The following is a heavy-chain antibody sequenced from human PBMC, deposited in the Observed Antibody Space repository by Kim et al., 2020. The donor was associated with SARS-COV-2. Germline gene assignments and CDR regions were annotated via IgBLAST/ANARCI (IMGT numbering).Heavy chain of an antibody. Sequence: YYAESVKGRFTISRDNSKNTLYLQMNSLRAEDTAVYYCARAGSWFGFFDYWGQGTLVTVSS. D-gene: IGHD3-10*01. CDR3: ARAGSWFGFFDY. V-gene: IGHV3-53*01. J-gene: IGHJ4*02.